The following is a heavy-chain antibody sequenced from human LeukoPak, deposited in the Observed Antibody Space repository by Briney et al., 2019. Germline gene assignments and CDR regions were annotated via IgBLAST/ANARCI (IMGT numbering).Heavy chain of an antibody. D-gene: IGHD4-17*01. CDR1: GFTFSSYW. J-gene: IGHJ4*02. CDR3: ATKLVCGDPALCY. V-gene: IGHV3-7*01. Sequence: GGSLRLSCAASGFTFSSYWMSWVRQAPGKGLEWVANIKQDGSEKYYVDSVKGRFTISRDNAKNSLYLQMNSLRAEDTAVYYCATKLVCGDPALCYWGQGTLVTVSS. CDR2: IKQDGSEK.